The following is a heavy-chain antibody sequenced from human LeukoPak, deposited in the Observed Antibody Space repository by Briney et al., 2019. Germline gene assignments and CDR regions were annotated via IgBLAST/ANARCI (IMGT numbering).Heavy chain of an antibody. CDR1: GYTFTSYS. CDR3: ARVGLTGDNWYFNL. J-gene: IGHJ2*01. CDR2: ISAYNGNT. D-gene: IGHD7-27*01. Sequence: ASVKVSCNTSGYTFTSYSITWVRQAPGQGLEWMGWISAYNGNTKYAQKVQGRVTMTTDTSTSTAYMELRSLRSDDTAVYYCARVGLTGDNWYFNLWGRGTLVTVSS. V-gene: IGHV1-18*01.